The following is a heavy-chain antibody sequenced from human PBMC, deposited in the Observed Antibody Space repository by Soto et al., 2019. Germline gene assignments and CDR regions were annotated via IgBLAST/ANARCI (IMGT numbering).Heavy chain of an antibody. CDR1: GFPFSNYN. D-gene: IGHD6-13*01. Sequence: GGSLRLSCAASGFPFSNYNMNWVRQAPGKGLEWVSFISSSSDTIYYADSVKGRFTISRDNAKNSLYLQMDSLRDEDTAIYYCARDWEAGSTWNKHYKYYGLDVWGQGTTVTVSS. V-gene: IGHV3-48*02. CDR3: ARDWEAGSTWNKHYKYYGLDV. J-gene: IGHJ6*02. CDR2: ISSSSDTI.